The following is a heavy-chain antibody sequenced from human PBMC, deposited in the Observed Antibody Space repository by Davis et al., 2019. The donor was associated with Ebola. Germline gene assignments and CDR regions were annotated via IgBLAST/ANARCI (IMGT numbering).Heavy chain of an antibody. CDR1: GFTFSSYW. J-gene: IGHJ5*02. D-gene: IGHD6-6*01. V-gene: IGHV3-7*01. CDR3: ARVIQSSSPRRGNWFDP. Sequence: GESLKISCAASGFTFSSYWMSWVRQAPGKGLEWVANIKQDGSEKYYVDSVKGRFTISRDNAKNSLYLQMNSLRAEDTAVYYCARVIQSSSPRRGNWFDPWGQGTLVTVSS. CDR2: IKQDGSEK.